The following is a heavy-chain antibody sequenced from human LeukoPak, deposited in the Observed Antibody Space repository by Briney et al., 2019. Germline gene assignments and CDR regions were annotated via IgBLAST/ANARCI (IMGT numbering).Heavy chain of an antibody. Sequence: GGSLRLSCAASGFTFSSYAMSWVRQAPGKGLEWVSAISGSGGSTYYADSVKGRFTISRDNYNNTLYLQMNSLRAEDTAVYYCAKGDDFWSGPGMKWFDPWGQGALVTVSS. CDR2: ISGSGGST. V-gene: IGHV3-23*01. J-gene: IGHJ5*02. CDR1: GFTFSSYA. CDR3: AKGDDFWSGPGMKWFDP. D-gene: IGHD3-3*01.